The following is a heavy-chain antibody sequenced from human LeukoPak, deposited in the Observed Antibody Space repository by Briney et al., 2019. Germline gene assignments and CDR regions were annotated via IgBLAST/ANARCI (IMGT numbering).Heavy chain of an antibody. D-gene: IGHD2-2*01. CDR1: GFTFSSYE. V-gene: IGHV3-48*03. J-gene: IGHJ4*02. CDR3: ASTPFSSSSY. CDR2: ISSSGSTI. Sequence: GGSLRLSCAASGFTFSSYEMNWVRQAPGKGLEWVSYISSSGSTIYYADSVKGRFTISRDNAKNSLYLQMSSLRAEDTAVYYCASTPFSSSSYWGQGTLVTVSS.